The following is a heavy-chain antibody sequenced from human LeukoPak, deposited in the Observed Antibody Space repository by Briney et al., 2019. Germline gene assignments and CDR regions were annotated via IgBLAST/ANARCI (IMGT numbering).Heavy chain of an antibody. J-gene: IGHJ5*02. V-gene: IGHV1-2*02. Sequence: ASVKVSCKASGYTFTGYYMHWVRQAPGQGLEWMGWINPNSGGTNYAQKFQGRVTMTRDTSISTAYMELSRLRSDDTAVYYCARDMKYQLLGNWFDPWGQGTLVTVSS. D-gene: IGHD2-2*01. CDR3: ARDMKYQLLGNWFDP. CDR1: GYTFTGYY. CDR2: INPNSGGT.